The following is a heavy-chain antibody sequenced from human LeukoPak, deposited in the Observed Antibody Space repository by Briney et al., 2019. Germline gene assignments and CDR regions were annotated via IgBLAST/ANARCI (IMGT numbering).Heavy chain of an antibody. V-gene: IGHV4-59*08. CDR2: ISDIGSI. CDR1: GGSISSYY. J-gene: IGHJ4*02. Sequence: TSETLSLTCTVSGGSISSYYWSWIRQPPGKGLEWITYISDIGSINYNPSLKSRVTISLDTSKNQFSLKLSSVTAADTAVYYCAGHHPRNTVDFWGQGTLVTVSS. D-gene: IGHD2/OR15-2a*01. CDR3: AGHHPRNTVDF.